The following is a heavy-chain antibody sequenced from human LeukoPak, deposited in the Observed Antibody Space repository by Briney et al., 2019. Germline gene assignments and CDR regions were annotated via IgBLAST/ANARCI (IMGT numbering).Heavy chain of an antibody. CDR1: SDSIRSNNYY. Sequence: SETLSLTCTVSSDSIRSNNYYWGWIRQPPGKGLEWIGSIYDTGSTFYNPSLKSRVIISVDTSKNQFSLKLNSVTATDTTVYYCARHYGPWGQGTLVTVSS. D-gene: IGHD3-10*01. J-gene: IGHJ4*02. CDR3: ARHYGP. CDR2: IYDTGST. V-gene: IGHV4-39*01.